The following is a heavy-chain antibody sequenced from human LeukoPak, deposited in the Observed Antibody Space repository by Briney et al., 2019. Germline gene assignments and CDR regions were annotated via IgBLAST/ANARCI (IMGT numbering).Heavy chain of an antibody. CDR3: ARQISAVAGTGGFDY. CDR2: IYPGDSDT. J-gene: IGHJ4*02. V-gene: IGHV5-51*01. D-gene: IGHD6-19*01. CDR1: GYSFTSYW. Sequence: GESLKISCKGSGYSFTSYWIGWVRRMPGKGLEWMGIIYPGDSDTRYSPSFQGQVTISADKSISTANLQWSSLKASDTAMYYCARQISAVAGTGGFDYWGQGTLVTVSS.